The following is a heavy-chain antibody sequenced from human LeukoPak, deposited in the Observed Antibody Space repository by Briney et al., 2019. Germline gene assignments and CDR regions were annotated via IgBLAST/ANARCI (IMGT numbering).Heavy chain of an antibody. J-gene: IGHJ4*02. CDR3: ARDPSLGSGPFDY. V-gene: IGHV1-2*02. CDR2: INPNSGGT. CDR1: GYTFTGYY. D-gene: IGHD3-3*01. Sequence: ASVKVSCKASGYTFTGYYMHWVRQAPGQGLEWMGWINPNSGGTNYAQKFQGRVTMTRDTSISTAYMELSSLRSEDTAVYYCARDPSLGSGPFDYWGQGTLVTVSS.